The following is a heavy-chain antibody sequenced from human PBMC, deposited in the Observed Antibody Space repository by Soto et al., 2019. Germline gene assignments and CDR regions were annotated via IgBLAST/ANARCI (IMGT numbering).Heavy chain of an antibody. CDR3: ARDSGSYSYGMDV. V-gene: IGHV4-30-4*01. D-gene: IGHD3-10*01. Sequence: SETLSLTCTVSGGSIISGDYYWIWIRQPPGKGLEWIGYIYYSGSTYYNPSLKSRVTISVDTSKNQFSLKLSSVTAADTAVYYCARDSGSYSYGMDVWGQGTTVTVSS. J-gene: IGHJ6*02. CDR2: IYYSGST. CDR1: GGSIISGDYY.